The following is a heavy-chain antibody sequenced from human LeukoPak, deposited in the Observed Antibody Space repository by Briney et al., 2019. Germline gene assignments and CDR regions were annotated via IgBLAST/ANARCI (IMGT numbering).Heavy chain of an antibody. CDR2: IHPNSGDT. J-gene: IGHJ4*02. V-gene: IGHV1-2*02. CDR3: ARGRGYDILTGYYTGNYFDY. CDR1: GYTFTAYY. Sequence: ASVKVSYKASGYTFTAYYMHWVRQAPGQGLEWMGWIHPNSGDTNYVQKFQDRVTMTRDTSISTAYMELSRLRSDDTAVYYCARGRGYDILTGYYTGNYFDYWGQGTLVTVSS. D-gene: IGHD3-9*01.